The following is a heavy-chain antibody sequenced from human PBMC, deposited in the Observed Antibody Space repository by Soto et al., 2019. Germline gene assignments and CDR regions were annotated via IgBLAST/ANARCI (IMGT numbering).Heavy chain of an antibody. V-gene: IGHV3-74*01. J-gene: IGHJ4*02. CDR1: GLTFSTYW. CDR2: ISSGGGAT. CDR3: AGGGQSGSHTYYFDY. D-gene: IGHD1-26*01. Sequence: GGSLRLSCAARGLTFSTYWMHWVRQAPGKGLAWVSRISSGGGATDYADSVKGRFTISRDNAKNTLYLQMNSLTDEDTAMYYCAGGGQSGSHTYYFDYWGQGTLVTVSS.